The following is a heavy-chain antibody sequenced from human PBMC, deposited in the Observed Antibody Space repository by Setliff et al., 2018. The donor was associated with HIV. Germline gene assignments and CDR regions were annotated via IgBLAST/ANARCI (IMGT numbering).Heavy chain of an antibody. CDR3: ARAAAGNTGPFDL. J-gene: IGHJ4*02. V-gene: IGHV4-4*07. CDR2: VSSRGDT. D-gene: IGHD4-17*01. CDR1: DSGTYY. Sequence: SETLSLTCTVSDSGTYYWSWIRQPAGKGLEWIGRVSSRGDTNYNPSLKSRVTMSVDTSKNQFSLKLTSVTASATAVYYCARAAAGNTGPFDLWGQGSPVTVSS.